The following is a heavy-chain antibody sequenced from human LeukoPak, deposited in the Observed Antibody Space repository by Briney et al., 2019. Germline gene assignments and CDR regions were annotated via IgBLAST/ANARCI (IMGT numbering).Heavy chain of an antibody. V-gene: IGHV3-48*03. D-gene: IGHD3-10*01. Sequence: GGSLRLSCAASGFTSSSYVMNWVRQAPGKGLGRVSYISSSGSTIYYADSVKGRFTLSRDNAKNSLYLQMNSLRAEDTAVYYCARGHWWFGGTPNYPYYFDYWGQGTLVTVSS. J-gene: IGHJ4*02. CDR2: ISSSGSTI. CDR1: GFTSSSYV. CDR3: ARGHWWFGGTPNYPYYFDY.